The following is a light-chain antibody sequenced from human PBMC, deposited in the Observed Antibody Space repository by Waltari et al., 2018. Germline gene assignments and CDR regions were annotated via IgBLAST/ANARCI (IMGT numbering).Light chain of an antibody. CDR3: SSYAGGNTLV. J-gene: IGLJ2*01. CDR2: DVF. Sequence: QPALTQPPSASGSLGHSVTISCTGSSSDVGRYKFVSWYQQYPGKAPKLIFYDVFKRPPGVPYRFSGSRSGNTASLSVSGLQPEDEADYYCSSYAGGNTLVFGGGTRLTVL. V-gene: IGLV2-8*01. CDR1: SSDVGRYKF.